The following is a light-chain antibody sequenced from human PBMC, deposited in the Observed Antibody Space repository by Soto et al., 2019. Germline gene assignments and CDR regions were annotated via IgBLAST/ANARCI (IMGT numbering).Light chain of an antibody. Sequence: QSALTQPASVSVSPGQSITISCTGTSSDVGGYNSVSWFQQHPSKAPKLIIYEVSHRPSGVSIRFSGSKSGNTASLTISGLQAEDEADYYCNSYRHSTTLVFGTGTKVTVL. CDR2: EVS. J-gene: IGLJ1*01. V-gene: IGLV2-14*01. CDR3: NSYRHSTTLV. CDR1: SSDVGGYNS.